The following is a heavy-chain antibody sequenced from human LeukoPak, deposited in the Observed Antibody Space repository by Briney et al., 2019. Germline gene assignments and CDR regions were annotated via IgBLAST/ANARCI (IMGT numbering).Heavy chain of an antibody. V-gene: IGHV4-39*01. J-gene: IGHJ5*02. CDR3: ARQIVVVVAATNWFDP. CDR1: GGSISSSSYY. Sequence: KPSETLSLTCTVSGGSISSSSYYWGWIRQPPGKGLEWIGSIYYSGSTYYNPSLKSRVTISVDTSKNQFSLKLSSVTAADTAVYYCARQIVVVVAATNWFDPWGQGTLVTVSS. CDR2: IYYSGST. D-gene: IGHD2-15*01.